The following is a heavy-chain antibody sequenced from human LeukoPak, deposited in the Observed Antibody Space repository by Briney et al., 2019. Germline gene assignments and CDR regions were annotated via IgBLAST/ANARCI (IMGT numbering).Heavy chain of an antibody. CDR2: FDPEDGET. V-gene: IGHV1-24*01. D-gene: IGHD3-22*01. J-gene: IGHJ5*02. Sequence: GASVKVSCKASGYTFTSYGISWVRQAPGKGLEWMGGFDPEDGETIYAQKFQGRVTMTEDTSTDTAYMELSSLRSEDTAVYYCATVPLYYYDSSGSRHNWFDPWGQGTLVTVSS. CDR1: GYTFTSYG. CDR3: ATVPLYYYDSSGSRHNWFDP.